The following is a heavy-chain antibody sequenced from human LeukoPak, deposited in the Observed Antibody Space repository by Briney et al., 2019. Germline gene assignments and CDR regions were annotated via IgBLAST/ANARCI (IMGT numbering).Heavy chain of an antibody. CDR3: AKEHDYTNAAPEWGFYS. D-gene: IGHD2-2*02. CDR2: ISGSSSHT. CDR1: GFTFSVYA. Sequence: GGSLRLSCAASGFTFSVYALCWVRQAPGKGLEWVSGISGSSSHTKDADFVRGRFTIYRDNSRNTLFLQLNSLTAEDTAVYYCAKEHDYTNAAPEWGFYSWGQGSLVIVSS. J-gene: IGHJ5*02. V-gene: IGHV3-23*01.